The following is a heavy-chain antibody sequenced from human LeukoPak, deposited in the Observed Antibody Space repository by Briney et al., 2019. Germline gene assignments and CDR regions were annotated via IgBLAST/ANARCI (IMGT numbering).Heavy chain of an antibody. CDR3: ALRTSYYYDSSGSIAAAFDI. D-gene: IGHD3-22*01. J-gene: IGHJ3*02. CDR1: GGTFSSYA. V-gene: IGHV1-69*05. CDR2: IIPIFGTA. Sequence: ASVKVSCKASGGTFSSYAISWVRQAPGQGLEWMGGIIPIFGTANYAQKFQGRVTITTDESTSTAYMELGSLRSEDTAVYYCALRTSYYYDSSGSIAAAFDIWGQGTMVTVSS.